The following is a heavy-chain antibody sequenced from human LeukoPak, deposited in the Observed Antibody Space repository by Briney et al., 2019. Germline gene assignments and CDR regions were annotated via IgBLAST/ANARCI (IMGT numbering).Heavy chain of an antibody. CDR1: GFTFSSYA. CDR2: ISGSGGTT. CDR3: ARHASTHYFDS. J-gene: IGHJ4*02. D-gene: IGHD2/OR15-2a*01. V-gene: IGHV3-23*01. Sequence: GGSLRLSCAASGFTFSSYAMNWVRQAPGKGLEWVSAISGSGGTTYYADSVKGRFTFSRDNSKNTLYLQMNSLRAEDTAMYYCARHASTHYFDSWGQGTLVTVSS.